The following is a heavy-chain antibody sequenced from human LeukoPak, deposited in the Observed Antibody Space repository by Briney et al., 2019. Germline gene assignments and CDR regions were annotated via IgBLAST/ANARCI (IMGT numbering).Heavy chain of an antibody. D-gene: IGHD1-26*01. CDR3: ASYSGIYSAFEI. J-gene: IGHJ3*02. CDR2: MYTSGST. Sequence: SETLSLTCTVSGGSISSYYWSWIRQPVGKGLEWIGRMYTSGSTNYNPSLKSRVTMSVDTSKNQFSLKLSSVTAADTAVYHCASYSGIYSAFEIWSQGTLVTVSS. CDR1: GGSISSYY. V-gene: IGHV4-4*07.